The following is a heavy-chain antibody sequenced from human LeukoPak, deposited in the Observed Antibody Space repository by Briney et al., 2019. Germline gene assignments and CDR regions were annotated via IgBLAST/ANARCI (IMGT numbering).Heavy chain of an antibody. CDR1: GGSFSGYY. J-gene: IGHJ4*02. CDR3: ARDGGAALAAAYNY. D-gene: IGHD6-13*01. Sequence: SGTLSLTCAVYGGSFSGYYWSWIRQPPGKGLEWIGEINHSGSTNYNPSLKSRVTISVDTSKNQFSLKLSSVTAADTAVYYCARDGGAALAAAYNYGGQGTLVTVSS. CDR2: INHSGST. V-gene: IGHV4-34*01.